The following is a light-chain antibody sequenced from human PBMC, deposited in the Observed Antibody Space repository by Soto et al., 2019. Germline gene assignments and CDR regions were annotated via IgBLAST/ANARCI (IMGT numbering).Light chain of an antibody. CDR3: QQYGSSALT. CDR1: HSVSSSY. V-gene: IGKV3-20*01. J-gene: IGKJ4*01. Sequence: EIALTQSPGTLSLSPRERATLSCRASHSVSSSYLAWYQQKPGQAPTLLIYGASSRATGIPDRFSGSGSGTDFTLTLSRLEPEDFAVYYCQQYGSSALTFGGGTKVEIK. CDR2: GAS.